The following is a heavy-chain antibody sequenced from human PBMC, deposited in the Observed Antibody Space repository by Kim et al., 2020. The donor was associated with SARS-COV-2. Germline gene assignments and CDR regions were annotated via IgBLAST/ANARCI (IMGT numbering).Heavy chain of an antibody. Sequence: GKGRFTISRDNAKNSLYLQMNSLRAEDTAVYYCARGPYYYDSSGYYFDYWGQGTLVTVSS. D-gene: IGHD3-22*01. CDR3: ARGPYYYDSSGYYFDY. J-gene: IGHJ4*02. V-gene: IGHV3-21*01.